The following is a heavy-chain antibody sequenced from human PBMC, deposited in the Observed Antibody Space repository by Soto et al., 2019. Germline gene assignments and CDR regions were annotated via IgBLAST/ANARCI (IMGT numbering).Heavy chain of an antibody. J-gene: IGHJ4*01. CDR2: ITAGNGNT. Sequence: PGHSLECMGWITAGNGNTKYSQKFQGRVTITSDTSASPAYMELSSLRSEDTSVYSCARAVAVAAAFDYCGHGTLVTVAS. D-gene: IGHD6-19*01. CDR3: ARAVAVAAAFDY. V-gene: IGHV1-3*01.